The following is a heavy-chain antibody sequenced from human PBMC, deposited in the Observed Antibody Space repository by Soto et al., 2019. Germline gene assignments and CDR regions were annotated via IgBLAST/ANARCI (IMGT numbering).Heavy chain of an antibody. Sequence: GGSLRLSCAASGFTFSSYGMHWVRQAPGKGLEWVAVIWYDGSNKYYADSVKGRFTISRDNSKNTLYLQMNSLRAEDTAVYYCARDIGMHYDFWRNEYYYGMDVWGQGTTVTVSS. CDR2: IWYDGSNK. J-gene: IGHJ6*02. CDR3: ARDIGMHYDFWRNEYYYGMDV. D-gene: IGHD3-3*01. CDR1: GFTFSSYG. V-gene: IGHV3-33*01.